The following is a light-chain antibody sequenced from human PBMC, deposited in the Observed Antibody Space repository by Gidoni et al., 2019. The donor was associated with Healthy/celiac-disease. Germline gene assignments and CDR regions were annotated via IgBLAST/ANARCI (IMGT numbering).Light chain of an antibody. Sequence: DIQMTQSPSYLSASVGDRVTITCRANENIDNRLNWYRQTPGIAPELLSYASSKLRGGVPSRFSGSGFGTDFTLSISVLQSEDLANYYCQQTKTAPFTFGPGTKVDLK. J-gene: IGKJ3*01. CDR3: QQTKTAPFT. CDR1: ENIDNR. CDR2: ASS. V-gene: IGKV1-39*01.